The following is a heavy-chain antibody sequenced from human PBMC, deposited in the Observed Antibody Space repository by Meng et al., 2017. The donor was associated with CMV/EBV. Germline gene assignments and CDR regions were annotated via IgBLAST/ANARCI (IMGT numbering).Heavy chain of an antibody. CDR3: AREGAAASFDY. D-gene: IGHD6-13*01. CDR2: IIHIFGTA. CDR1: GGTFSSYA. V-gene: IGHV1-69*05. Sequence: SCNAAGGTFSSYASSWWTQAHGQGLEWMGGIIHIFGTANYAQKFKGRVTITTDESTSTDYMELSSMRAEDTAVYYCAREGAAASFDYWGQGTLVTVSS. J-gene: IGHJ4*02.